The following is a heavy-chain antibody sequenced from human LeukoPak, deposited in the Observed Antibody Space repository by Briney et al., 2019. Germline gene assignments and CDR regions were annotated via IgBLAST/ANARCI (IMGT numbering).Heavy chain of an antibody. Sequence: GRSLRLSCAASGFTFSSYSMNWVRQAPGKGLEWVSYISSSSGTISYADSVRGRFTVSRHNAINSLYLQMNSLRAGDTAMYYCARDLEYGDYWGRLFDYWGQGTLVTVSS. CDR2: ISSSSGTI. V-gene: IGHV3-48*04. J-gene: IGHJ4*02. CDR1: GFTFSSYS. CDR3: ARDLEYGDYWGRLFDY. D-gene: IGHD4-17*01.